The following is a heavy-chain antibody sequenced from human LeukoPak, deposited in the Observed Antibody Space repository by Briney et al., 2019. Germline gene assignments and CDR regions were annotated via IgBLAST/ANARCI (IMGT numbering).Heavy chain of an antibody. CDR1: GYTFTSYG. CDR2: ISAYNGNT. Sequence: ASVKVSCKASGYTFTSYGISWVRQAPGQGLEWMGWISAYNGNTNYAQKLQGRVTMTTDTSTSTAYMELRSLRSDDTAVYYCVRVKIGELDYYYYYYMDVWGKGTTVTVSS. CDR3: VRVKIGELDYYYYYYMDV. V-gene: IGHV1-18*01. J-gene: IGHJ6*03. D-gene: IGHD3-10*01.